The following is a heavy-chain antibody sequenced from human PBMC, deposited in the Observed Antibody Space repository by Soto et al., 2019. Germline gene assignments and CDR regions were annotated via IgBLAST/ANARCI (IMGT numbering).Heavy chain of an antibody. Sequence: QVQLQESGPGLVKPSETLSLSCSVSGGSVNSGNYYWGWIRRPPGKGLEWIGYIYSSGSTNYNPTLKSRVTISVDTSKNQLSLRLNSVTTADTAVYYCATSPRFAFDIWGQGTMVTVSS. CDR2: IYSSGST. V-gene: IGHV4-61*01. CDR3: ATSPRFAFDI. CDR1: GGSVNSGNYY. J-gene: IGHJ3*02.